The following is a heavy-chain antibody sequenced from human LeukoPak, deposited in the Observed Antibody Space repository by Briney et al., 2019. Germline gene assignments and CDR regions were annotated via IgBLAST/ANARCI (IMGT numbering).Heavy chain of an antibody. Sequence: SQTLSRTSTGSVGSISNGSYYWSWIRQPAGKGLEWIGRIYTTGSTNYNPSLKSRVTISLDTSKNQFSLNLTSVTTADTAVYYCARDLSTWTATIYDYWGQGTLVTVSS. V-gene: IGHV4-61*02. CDR3: ARDLSTWTATIYDY. J-gene: IGHJ4*02. CDR2: IYTTGST. D-gene: IGHD5-12*01. CDR1: VGSISNGSYY.